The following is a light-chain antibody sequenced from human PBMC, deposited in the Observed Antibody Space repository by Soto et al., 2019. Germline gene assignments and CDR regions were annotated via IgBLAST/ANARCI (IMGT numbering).Light chain of an antibody. CDR1: QSIRSSY. V-gene: IGKV3-20*01. CDR3: QQYTDSRT. CDR2: GIS. J-gene: IGKJ1*01. Sequence: EIVLTHSPGNLSLSTGERATLSFRASQSIRSSYFAWYQQKPGQAPRLLVYGISSRATDVPDRLSGSGSGTDFTLTISRLEPEDFAVYYCQQYTDSRTFGQGTKVDIK.